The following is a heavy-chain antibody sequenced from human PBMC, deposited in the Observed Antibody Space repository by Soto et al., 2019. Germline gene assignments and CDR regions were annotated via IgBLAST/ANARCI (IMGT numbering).Heavy chain of an antibody. D-gene: IGHD5-12*01. V-gene: IGHV1-69*04. CDR3: ANNYLVATNDYFDY. Sequence: GASVKVSCKASGYTFTSYDINWVRQAPGQGLEWMGRIIPILGIANYAQKFQGRVTITADKSTSTAYMELSSLRSEDTAVYYCANNYLVATNDYFDYWGQGTLDTVSS. J-gene: IGHJ4*02. CDR2: IIPILGIA. CDR1: GYTFTSYD.